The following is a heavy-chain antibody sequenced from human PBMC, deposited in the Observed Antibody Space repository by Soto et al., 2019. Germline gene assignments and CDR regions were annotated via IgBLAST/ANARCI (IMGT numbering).Heavy chain of an antibody. CDR3: ATIGYCSSTSCYHMEYYYGMDV. J-gene: IGHJ6*02. Sequence: ASVKVSCKASGYTFTSYGISWVRQAPGQGLEWMGWISAYNGNTNYAQKLQGRVTMTTDTSTSTAYMELRSPRSDDTAVYYCATIGYCSSTSCYHMEYYYGMDVWGQGTTVTVSS. V-gene: IGHV1-18*04. CDR2: ISAYNGNT. CDR1: GYTFTSYG. D-gene: IGHD2-2*01.